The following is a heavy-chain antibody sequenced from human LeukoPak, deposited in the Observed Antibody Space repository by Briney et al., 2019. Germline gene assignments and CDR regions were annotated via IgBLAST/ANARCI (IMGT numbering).Heavy chain of an antibody. J-gene: IGHJ4*02. CDR2: ISRSSSPI. V-gene: IGHV3-48*04. CDR1: GFMFSNYS. Sequence: PVGSLRLSCSASGFMFSNYSMNWLRQAPGKGLEWVSYISRSSSPIYYADSVKGRFTISRDNAKKSSYLQMTSLRAEDTAVYYCARGSRFDYWGQGGLVTVSS. CDR3: ARGSRFDY.